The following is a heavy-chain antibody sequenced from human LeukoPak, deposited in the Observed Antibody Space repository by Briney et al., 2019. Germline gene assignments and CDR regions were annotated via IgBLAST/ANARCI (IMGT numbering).Heavy chain of an antibody. D-gene: IGHD4-23*01. CDR2: IWYDGSNK. V-gene: IGHV3-33*01. Sequence: SLRLSCAASGFTFSSYGMHWVRQAPGKGLEWVAVIWYDGSNKYYADSVKGRFTISRDNSKNTLYLQMNSLRAEDTAVYYCARENSGGYYYGMDVWGQGTTVTVSS. CDR3: ARENSGGYYYGMDV. J-gene: IGHJ6*02. CDR1: GFTFSSYG.